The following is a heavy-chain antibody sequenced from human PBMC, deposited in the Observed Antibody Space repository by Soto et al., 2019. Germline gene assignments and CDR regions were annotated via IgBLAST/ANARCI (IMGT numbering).Heavy chain of an antibody. Sequence: QVQLQESGPGLVRPSETLSLTCTVSGGSISSHYWSWVRQAPGKELEWIGHIYYRGSTNYNPSLRSRSTISVDTSNNQFSLKLNSVTTADTAVYYCARDGREASGMDVWGQGTKVTVSS. J-gene: IGHJ6*02. D-gene: IGHD1-26*01. CDR2: IYYRGST. V-gene: IGHV4-59*11. CDR3: ARDGREASGMDV. CDR1: GGSISSHY.